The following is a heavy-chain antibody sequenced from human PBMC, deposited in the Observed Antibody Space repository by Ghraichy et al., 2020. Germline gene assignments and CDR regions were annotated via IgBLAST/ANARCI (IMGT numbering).Heavy chain of an antibody. CDR1: GLSISSRDSF. CDR2: MYSNGST. V-gene: IGHV4-39*02. Sequence: SQTLSLTCTVSGLSISSRDSFWGWIRQPPGKGLEWIGTMYSNGSTYYTQSLKSRMTISADTSKNHFSLRLTSVTATDTAVYFCARGDFGYCSGSRCYHNGFHIWGQGTQVTVSS. CDR3: ARGDFGYCSGSRCYHNGFHI. J-gene: IGHJ3*02. D-gene: IGHD2-15*01.